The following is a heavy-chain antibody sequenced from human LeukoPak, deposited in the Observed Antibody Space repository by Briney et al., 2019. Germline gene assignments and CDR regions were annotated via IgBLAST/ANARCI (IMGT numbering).Heavy chain of an antibody. V-gene: IGHV1-3*01. CDR3: ARDQSRIVGATGFDY. D-gene: IGHD1-26*01. CDR1: GYTFTSYA. J-gene: IGHJ4*02. Sequence: ASVKVSCKASGYTFTSYAMHWVRQAPGQRLEWMGWINAGNGNTKYSQKYQGRVTITRDTSASTAYMELSSLRSEDTAVYYCARDQSRIVGATGFDYWGQGTLVTVSS. CDR2: INAGNGNT.